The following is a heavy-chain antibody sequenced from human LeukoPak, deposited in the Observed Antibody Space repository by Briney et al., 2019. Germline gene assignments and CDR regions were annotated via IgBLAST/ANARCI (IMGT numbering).Heavy chain of an antibody. J-gene: IGHJ3*02. D-gene: IGHD1-7*01. V-gene: IGHV3-66*01. CDR3: AKDGLELRSWAFDI. CDR1: GFTVSSNY. Sequence: GGSLRLSCAASGFTVSSNYMGWVRQAPGKGLEWVSVIYSGGSTYYADSVKGRFTISRDNSKNTLYLQMNSLRAEDTAVYYCAKDGLELRSWAFDIWGQGTMVTVSS. CDR2: IYSGGST.